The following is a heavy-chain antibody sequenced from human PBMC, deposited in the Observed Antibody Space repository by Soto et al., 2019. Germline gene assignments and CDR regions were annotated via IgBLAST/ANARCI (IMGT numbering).Heavy chain of an antibody. J-gene: IGHJ4*02. V-gene: IGHV4-34*01. CDR3: ARVRGRFYGFLEWLQSFDY. D-gene: IGHD3-3*01. CDR2: INHSGST. CDR1: GGSFSGYY. Sequence: QVQLQQWGAGLLKPSETLSLTCAVYGGSFSGYYWSWIRQPPGKGLEWIGEINHSGSTNYNPSLNSRVTISVDTSKTQFYLKRSSVTAADTAVYYCARVRGRFYGFLEWLQSFDYWGQGTLVTVSS.